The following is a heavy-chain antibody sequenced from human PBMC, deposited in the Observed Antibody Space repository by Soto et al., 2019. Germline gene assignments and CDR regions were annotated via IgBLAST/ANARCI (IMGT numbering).Heavy chain of an antibody. CDR1: GGSISSGDYY. Sequence: SETLSLTCTVSGGSISSGDYYWSCIRQPPGKGLEWIGYIYYSGSTYYNPSLKSRVTISVDTSKNQFSLKLSSVTAADTAVYYCARDRDYDFWSGYQDNWFDPWGQGTLVTVSS. V-gene: IGHV4-30-4*01. CDR3: ARDRDYDFWSGYQDNWFDP. CDR2: IYYSGST. J-gene: IGHJ5*02. D-gene: IGHD3-3*01.